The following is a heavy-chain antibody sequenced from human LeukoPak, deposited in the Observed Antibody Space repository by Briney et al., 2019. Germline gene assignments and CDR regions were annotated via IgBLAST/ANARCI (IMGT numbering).Heavy chain of an antibody. CDR3: ARDVEMAPRIRRAFDI. CDR1: GYTFTGYY. CDR2: INPNSGGT. Sequence: ASVKVSCKASGYTFTGYYMHWVRQAPGQGLEWMGWINPNSGGTNYAQKFQGRVTMTRDTSISTAYMELSRLRSDDTAVYYCARDVEMAPRIRRAFDIWGQGTMVTVSS. V-gene: IGHV1-2*02. D-gene: IGHD5-24*01. J-gene: IGHJ3*02.